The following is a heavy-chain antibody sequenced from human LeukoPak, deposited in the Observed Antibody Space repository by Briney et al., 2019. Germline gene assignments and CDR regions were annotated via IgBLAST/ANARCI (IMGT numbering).Heavy chain of an antibody. D-gene: IGHD3-10*01. V-gene: IGHV1-8*03. CDR2: MNPNSGNT. CDR1: GYTFTSYD. CDR3: TRPMVRGVGMDV. Sequence: ASVKVSCKASGYTFTSYDINWVRQATGQGLEWMGWMNPNSGNTGYAQKFQGRVTITRNTSISTAYMELSSLRSEDTAVYYCTRPMVRGVGMDVWGKGTTVTVSS. J-gene: IGHJ6*04.